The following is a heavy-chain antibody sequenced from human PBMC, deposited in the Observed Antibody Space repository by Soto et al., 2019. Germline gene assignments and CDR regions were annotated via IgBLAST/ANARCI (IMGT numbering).Heavy chain of an antibody. Sequence: PSETLSLTCTVSGFSIITGGYYWNWIRQHPGKGLEWIGHIYYSGTTFYNPSLRSRFTIAIDTSKNQISLRVRSVTAADTAVYYCARDRSSSLDSWGQGALVTVSS. CDR3: ARDRSSSLDS. D-gene: IGHD2-2*01. V-gene: IGHV4-31*03. CDR1: GFSIITGGYY. J-gene: IGHJ4*02. CDR2: IYYSGTT.